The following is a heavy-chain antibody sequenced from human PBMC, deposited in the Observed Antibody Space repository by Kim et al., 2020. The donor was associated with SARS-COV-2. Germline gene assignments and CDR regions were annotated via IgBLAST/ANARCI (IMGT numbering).Heavy chain of an antibody. Sequence: PSLKSRVTISVDTSKSQFSLKLSSVTAADTAVYYCARGPVVVAASAYFDYWGQGTLVTVSS. V-gene: IGHV4-34*01. CDR3: ARGPVVVAASAYFDY. D-gene: IGHD2-15*01. J-gene: IGHJ4*02.